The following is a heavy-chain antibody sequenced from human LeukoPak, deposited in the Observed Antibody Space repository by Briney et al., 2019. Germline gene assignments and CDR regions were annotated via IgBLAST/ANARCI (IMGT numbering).Heavy chain of an antibody. CDR1: GGSISSYY. D-gene: IGHD3-10*01. V-gene: IGHV4-59*08. Sequence: PSETLSLTCTVSGGSISSYYWGWIRQPPGKGLEWSGYIYYSGSPNYTPSLKSRVTILEDTSKNQFSLRLSSVTAADTAVYYCARLMYYHASGSYGMDVWGQGTTVTVSS. CDR2: IYYSGSP. CDR3: ARLMYYHASGSYGMDV. J-gene: IGHJ6*02.